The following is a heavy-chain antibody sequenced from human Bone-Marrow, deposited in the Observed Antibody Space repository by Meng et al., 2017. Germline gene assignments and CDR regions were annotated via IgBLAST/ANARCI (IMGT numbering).Heavy chain of an antibody. CDR1: GGSFSSYA. CDR3: AGLQRGLGHGMDV. D-gene: IGHD1-1*01. J-gene: IGHJ6*01. Sequence: SVPVSCKASGGSFSSYAISWVRQAPGQGLEGMGGIIPIFGTANYAQKFQGRVTITADESTSTAYMELSSLRSEDTAVYYCAGLQRGLGHGMDVWGQGTTVTVSS. CDR2: IIPIFGTA. V-gene: IGHV1-69*13.